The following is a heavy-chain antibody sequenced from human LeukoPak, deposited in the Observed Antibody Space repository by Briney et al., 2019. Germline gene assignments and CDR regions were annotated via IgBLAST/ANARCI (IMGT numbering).Heavy chain of an antibody. CDR3: ARKVYCGGDCYPLWGDAFDI. CDR1: GYTFTGYY. CDR2: INPNSGGT. J-gene: IGHJ3*02. Sequence: ASVKVSCKASGYTFTGYYMHWVRQAPGQGLEWMGWINPNSGGTNYAQKFQGRVTMTRDTSISTAYMELSRLRSDDTAVYYCARKVYCGGDCYPLWGDAFDIWGQGTMVTVSS. D-gene: IGHD2-21*01. V-gene: IGHV1-2*02.